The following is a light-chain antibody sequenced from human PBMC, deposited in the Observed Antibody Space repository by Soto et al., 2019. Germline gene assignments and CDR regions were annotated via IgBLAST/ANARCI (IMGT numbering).Light chain of an antibody. CDR1: SSNIGAGYD. CDR2: GNS. V-gene: IGLV1-40*01. Sequence: QSVLTQPPSVSGAPGQRVTISCTGSSSNIGAGYDVHWYQQLPGTAPKLLIYGNSNRPSGVPDRFSGSKSGTSASLAITGLQAEDEADYYCQSYDSSLSAFNWVFGGGTQLTVL. CDR3: QSYDSSLSAFNWV. J-gene: IGLJ3*02.